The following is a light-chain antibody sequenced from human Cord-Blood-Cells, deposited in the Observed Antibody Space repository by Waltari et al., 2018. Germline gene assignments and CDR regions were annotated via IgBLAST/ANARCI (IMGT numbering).Light chain of an antibody. V-gene: IGLV2-14*03. CDR3: SSYTSSSTLV. Sequence: QSALTQPASVSGSPGQSITISCTGTSSDVGGYNYVSWYQQHPGKAPKLMIYDVSNRPSWVSNRFSGSKSGNTASLTSSWLQAEDEADYYCSSYTSSSTLVFGGGTKLTVL. CDR1: SSDVGGYNY. J-gene: IGLJ3*02. CDR2: DVS.